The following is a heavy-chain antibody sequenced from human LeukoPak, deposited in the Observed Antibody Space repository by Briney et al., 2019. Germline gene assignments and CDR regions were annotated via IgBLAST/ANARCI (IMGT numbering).Heavy chain of an antibody. Sequence: ASVKVSCKASGYTFTSYGISWVRQAPGQGLEWIGWISAYNGNTNYAQKLQGRVTMTTDTSTSTAYMELRSLRSDDTAVYYCARGGVGGAMDGYNWFDPWGQGTLVTVSS. CDR3: ARGGVGGAMDGYNWFDP. D-gene: IGHD3-16*01. V-gene: IGHV1-18*01. CDR2: ISAYNGNT. CDR1: GYTFTSYG. J-gene: IGHJ5*02.